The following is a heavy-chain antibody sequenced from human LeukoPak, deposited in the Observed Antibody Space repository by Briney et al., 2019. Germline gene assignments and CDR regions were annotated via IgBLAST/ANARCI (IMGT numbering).Heavy chain of an antibody. V-gene: IGHV4-59*08. CDR1: GGSISNYY. CDR3: ARRHKVGAGDALDI. J-gene: IGHJ3*02. D-gene: IGHD3-10*01. CDR2: IYNSGNT. Sequence: PSETLSLTCTVSGGSISNYYWTWIRQPPGKGLERIGYIYNSGNTNYNPSLKSRVTISVDTSKNQFSLKLSSVTAADTAVYYCARRHKVGAGDALDIWGRGTMVTVSS.